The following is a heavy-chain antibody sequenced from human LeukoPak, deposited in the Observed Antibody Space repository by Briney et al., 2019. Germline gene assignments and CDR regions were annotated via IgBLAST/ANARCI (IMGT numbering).Heavy chain of an antibody. CDR2: ISSSSGYI. D-gene: IGHD6-13*01. Sequence: GGSLRLSCAASGFTFSSYSMNWVRQAPGKGLEWVSSISSSSGYIYSADSVKGRFTISRDNAKNSLYLQMTSLRVEDTAVYYCARDLLEQQLVHRDYFDYWGQGTLVTVSS. V-gene: IGHV3-21*01. J-gene: IGHJ4*02. CDR1: GFTFSSYS. CDR3: ARDLLEQQLVHRDYFDY.